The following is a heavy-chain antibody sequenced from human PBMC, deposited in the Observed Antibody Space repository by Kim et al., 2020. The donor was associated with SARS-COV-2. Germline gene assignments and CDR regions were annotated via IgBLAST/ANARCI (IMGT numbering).Heavy chain of an antibody. CDR3: APEVVPAASVDY. V-gene: IGHV3-23*01. Sequence: YYADSGKGRFTISRDTSKNTMYLQMNSLRAEDTAVYYCAPEVVPAASVDYWGQGTLVTVSS. D-gene: IGHD2-2*01. J-gene: IGHJ4*02.